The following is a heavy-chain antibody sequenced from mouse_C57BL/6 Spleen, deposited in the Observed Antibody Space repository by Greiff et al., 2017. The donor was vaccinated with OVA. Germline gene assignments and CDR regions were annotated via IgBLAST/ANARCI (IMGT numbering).Heavy chain of an antibody. D-gene: IGHD3-2*02. CDR3: ARRAAQATWFAY. CDR2: IYPGDGDT. J-gene: IGHJ3*01. Sequence: VQRVESGPELVKPGASVKISCKASGYAFSSSWMNWVKQRPGKGLEWIGRIYPGDGDTNYNGKFKGKATLTADKSSSTAYMQLSSLTSEDSAVYFCARRAAQATWFAYWGQGTLVTVSA. CDR1: GYAFSSSW. V-gene: IGHV1-82*01.